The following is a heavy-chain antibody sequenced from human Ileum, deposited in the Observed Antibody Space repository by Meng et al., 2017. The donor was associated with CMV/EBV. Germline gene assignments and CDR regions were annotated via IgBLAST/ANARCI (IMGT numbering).Heavy chain of an antibody. J-gene: IGHJ4*02. CDR2: FYSSDTY. Sequence: QLHLQESGPGLVNPSETLSFTCTVSGGSVNNYYWSWIRQSAGKGLEWIGRFYSSDTYNYHPSLDSRVTMSLDTSKNQFSLNLRSVTAADTATYYCARGPGASTREGFDYWGLGTLVTVSS. D-gene: IGHD1-26*01. CDR1: GGSVNNYY. CDR3: ARGPGASTREGFDY. V-gene: IGHV4-4*07.